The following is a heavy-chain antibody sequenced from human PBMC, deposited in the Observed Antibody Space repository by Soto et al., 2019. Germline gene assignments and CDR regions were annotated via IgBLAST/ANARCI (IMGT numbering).Heavy chain of an antibody. CDR2: ISWNRGTI. V-gene: IGHV3-9*01. CDR1: GFTFENYA. Sequence: LRLSCTASGFTFENYAMHWVRQAPGKGLEWVSGISWNRGTIGYADSVRGRFTISRDNAKNSLYLQMDSLRPEDTALYYCAKDKLYSNFEYYFDYWGQGTLVTVSS. J-gene: IGHJ4*02. D-gene: IGHD4-4*01. CDR3: AKDKLYSNFEYYFDY.